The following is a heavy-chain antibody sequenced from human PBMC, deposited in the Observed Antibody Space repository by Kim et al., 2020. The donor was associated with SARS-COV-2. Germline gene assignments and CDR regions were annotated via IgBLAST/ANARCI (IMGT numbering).Heavy chain of an antibody. CDR3: ARFAQLWLHAFDI. D-gene: IGHD5-18*01. V-gene: IGHV1-3*01. Sequence: ASVKVSCKASGYTFTSYAMHWVRQAPGQRLEWMGWINAGNGNTKYSQKFQGRVTITRDTSASTAYMELSSLRSEDTAVYYCARFAQLWLHAFDIWGQGTMVTVSS. J-gene: IGHJ3*02. CDR1: GYTFTSYA. CDR2: INAGNGNT.